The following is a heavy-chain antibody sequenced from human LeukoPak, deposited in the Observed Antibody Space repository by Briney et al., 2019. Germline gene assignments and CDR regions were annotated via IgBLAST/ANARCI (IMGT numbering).Heavy chain of an antibody. J-gene: IGHJ3*02. Sequence: ASVKVSCKASGYTFNFYDIHWVRQAAGQGLEWMGWMNPHSDNTGYAQKFMGRITLTRNTSTSVACMELTNPRSEDTAVYFCARGRRDVFDIWGQGTTVIVS. CDR3: ARGRRDVFDI. V-gene: IGHV1-8*03. CDR1: GYTFNFYD. CDR2: MNPHSDNT.